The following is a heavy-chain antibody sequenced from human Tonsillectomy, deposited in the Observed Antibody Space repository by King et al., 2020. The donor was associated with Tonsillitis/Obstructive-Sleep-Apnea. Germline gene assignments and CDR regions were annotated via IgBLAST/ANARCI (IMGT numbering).Heavy chain of an antibody. CDR1: GYTFTTYY. Sequence: QLVQSGAEVKKTGASVKVSCKASGYTFTTYYLHWMRQAPGHGLEGMGIIKPRIGGTIYAQRFRGRVTMTREPSTSTGYMERSSLRSEDTAVYFCARESPRTYYFDYWGQGTLVTVSS. J-gene: IGHJ4*02. CDR2: IKPRIGGT. CDR3: ARESPRTYYFDY. V-gene: IGHV1-46*01. D-gene: IGHD1-14*01.